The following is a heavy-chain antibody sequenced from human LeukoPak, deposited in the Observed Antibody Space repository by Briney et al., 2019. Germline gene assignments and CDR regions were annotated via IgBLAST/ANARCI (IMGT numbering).Heavy chain of an antibody. D-gene: IGHD2-2*01. CDR2: IIPIFGTA. V-gene: IGHV1-69*01. CDR3: ARTPPYQLPSDDAFDI. J-gene: IGHJ3*02. Sequence: SVKVSCKASGGTFSSYAISWVRQAPGQGLEWMGGIIPIFGTANYAQKFQGRVTITADESTSTAYMELSSLRSEDTAVYYCARTPPYQLPSDDAFDIWGQGTTVTVSS. CDR1: GGTFSSYA.